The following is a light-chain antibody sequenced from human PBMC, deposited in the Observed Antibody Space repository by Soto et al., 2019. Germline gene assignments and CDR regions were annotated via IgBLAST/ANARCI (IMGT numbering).Light chain of an antibody. CDR3: QSYDINDHEV. V-gene: IGLV6-57*04. CDR2: EDT. Sequence: NFMLTQPHSVSESPGRTVTISCTRNSGNIANNFVQWYLLRPGSAPSTVIFEDTRRPSGVPGRFSGSIDSSSNSASLTISGLRAEDEADYYCQSYDINDHEVFGGGTKLTVL. J-gene: IGLJ3*02. CDR1: SGNIANNF.